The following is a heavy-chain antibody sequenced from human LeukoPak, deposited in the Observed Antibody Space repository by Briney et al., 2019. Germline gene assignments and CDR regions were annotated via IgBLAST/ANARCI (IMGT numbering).Heavy chain of an antibody. CDR2: IYYSGST. D-gene: IGHD3-10*01. CDR3: ARGAITMVRGVQFDP. Sequence: SETLSLTCTVSGGSISSYYWSWIRQPPGKGLEWIGYIYYSGSTNYNPSLKSRVTISVDTSKNQFSLKLSSVTAADTAVYYCARGAITMVRGVQFDPWGQETLVTVSS. CDR1: GGSISSYY. V-gene: IGHV4-59*01. J-gene: IGHJ5*02.